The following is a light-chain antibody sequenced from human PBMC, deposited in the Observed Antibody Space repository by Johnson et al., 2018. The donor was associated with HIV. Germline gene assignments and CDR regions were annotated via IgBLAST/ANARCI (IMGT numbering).Light chain of an antibody. CDR3: GTWDSSLSAYV. Sequence: VLTQPPSVSAAPGQKVTIFCSGSSSNIGNNYVSWYQQLPGTAPKLLIYDNNKRPSGIPDRFSGSKSGTSATLGITGLQTGDEADYYCGTWDSSLSAYVFGTGTKVTVL. V-gene: IGLV1-51*01. CDR1: SSNIGNNY. CDR2: DNN. J-gene: IGLJ1*01.